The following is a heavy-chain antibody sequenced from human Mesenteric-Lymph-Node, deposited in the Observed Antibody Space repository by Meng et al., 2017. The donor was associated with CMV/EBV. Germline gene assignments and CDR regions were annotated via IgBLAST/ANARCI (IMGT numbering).Heavy chain of an antibody. J-gene: IGHJ4*02. CDR3: ARHYNWGWYDY. Sequence: ESLKISCAASGFTFDDYTMHWVRQTPGKGLEWIGYVYYTGSTNYNPSLKSRLTISIDMSKNQFSLKLSSVTAADTAVYYCARHYNWGWYDYWGQGRLVTVSS. D-gene: IGHD7-27*01. V-gene: IGHV4-59*13. CDR2: VYYTGST. CDR1: GFTFDDYT.